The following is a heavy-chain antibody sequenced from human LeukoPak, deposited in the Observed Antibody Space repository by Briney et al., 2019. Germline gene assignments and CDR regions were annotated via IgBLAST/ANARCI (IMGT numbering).Heavy chain of an antibody. CDR1: GFTFSSYA. V-gene: IGHV3-23*01. Sequence: GGSLRLSCAASGFTFSSYAMNWVRQAPGKGLEWVSSITGSGGTTYYTDSVKGRFTISRDNSKNTLFLQMNSLSAEDTAVYYCAKVVNSGSYVDYWGQGTLVTVSS. D-gene: IGHD1-26*01. CDR3: AKVVNSGSYVDY. J-gene: IGHJ4*02. CDR2: ITGSGGTT.